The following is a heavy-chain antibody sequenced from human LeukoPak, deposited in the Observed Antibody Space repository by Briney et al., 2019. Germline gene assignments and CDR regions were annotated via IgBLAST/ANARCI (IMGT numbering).Heavy chain of an antibody. V-gene: IGHV4-38-2*02. J-gene: IGHJ4*02. D-gene: IGHD3-10*01. CDR1: GYSISSGYY. CDR3: ATNLYGSGNYFAY. Sequence: PSETLSLTCTVSGYSISSGYYWAWLRQTPGKGLEWIGNIYHTGSTYYNPSLKSRVTISVDTSKNQFSLKLTSVTAADTAVYYCATNLYGSGNYFAYWGQGTLVTVSS. CDR2: IYHTGST.